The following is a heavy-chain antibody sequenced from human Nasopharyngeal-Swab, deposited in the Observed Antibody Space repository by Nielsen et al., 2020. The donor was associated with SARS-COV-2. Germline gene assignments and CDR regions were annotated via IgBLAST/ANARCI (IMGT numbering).Heavy chain of an antibody. CDR2: ITASGGKT. Sequence: GGSLRLSCAASGFTFSSYAMSWVRQAPGKGLEWVSGITASGGKTYYADSVKGRFTLSRDSSKSTLSLQMNSLRAEDTAVYYCAKEMGLVGGIANSLFDYWGQGTLVTVSS. D-gene: IGHD3/OR15-3a*01. J-gene: IGHJ4*02. V-gene: IGHV3-23*01. CDR1: GFTFSSYA. CDR3: AKEMGLVGGIANSLFDY.